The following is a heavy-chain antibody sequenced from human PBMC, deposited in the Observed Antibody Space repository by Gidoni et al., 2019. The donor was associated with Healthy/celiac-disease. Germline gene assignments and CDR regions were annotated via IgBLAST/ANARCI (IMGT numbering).Heavy chain of an antibody. CDR3: ARDEGDEYYYYYMDV. Sequence: QVQLVASGGGVVQPGRSLRLSCAASGFPFSSYGMHWVRQAPGKGLEWVAVIWYDGSNKYYADSVKGRFTISRDNSKNTLYLQMNSLRAEDTAVYYCARDEGDEYYYYYMDVWGKGTTVTVSS. CDR1: GFPFSSYG. D-gene: IGHD1-26*01. V-gene: IGHV3-33*01. CDR2: IWYDGSNK. J-gene: IGHJ6*03.